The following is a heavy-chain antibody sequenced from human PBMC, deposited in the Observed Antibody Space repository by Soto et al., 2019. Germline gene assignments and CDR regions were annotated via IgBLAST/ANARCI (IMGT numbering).Heavy chain of an antibody. V-gene: IGHV4-30-4*01. CDR1: GGSISSGDYY. D-gene: IGHD3-10*01. Sequence: SETLSLTCTVSGGSISSGDYYWSWIRQPPGKGLEWIGYIYYSGSTYYNPSLKSRVTISVDTSKNQFSLKLSSVTAADTAVYYCARESGVVYYYGPDYWRQRPPVTISS. CDR3: ARESGVVYYYGPDY. CDR2: IYYSGST. J-gene: IGHJ4*02.